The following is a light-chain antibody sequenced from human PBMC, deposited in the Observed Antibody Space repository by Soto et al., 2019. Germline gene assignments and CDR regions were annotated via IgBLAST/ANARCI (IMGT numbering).Light chain of an antibody. CDR3: QHYNSYSDA. CDR2: KPS. CDR1: QTISRW. V-gene: IGKV1-5*03. J-gene: IGKJ1*01. Sequence: DIQMTQSPSTLSGSVGDRVTITCRAIQTISRWLAWYQQKPGKAHKLLIYKPSTLKSGVPSTFSGSGSGTDFTLTISSQQPDDCANYYRQHYNSYSDAFGQGTKGELK.